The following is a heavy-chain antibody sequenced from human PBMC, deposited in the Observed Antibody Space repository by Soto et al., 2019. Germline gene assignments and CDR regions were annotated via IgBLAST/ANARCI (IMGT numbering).Heavy chain of an antibody. CDR2: IYPGDSDT. D-gene: IGHD3-10*01. Sequence: PGESLKISCKGSGYSFTSYWIGWVRQMPGKGLEWMGIIYPGDSDTRYSPSFQGQVTISADKSISTAYLQWSSLKASDTAMCYCASLIYGSGRNLDVWGQGTTVTVSS. CDR3: ASLIYGSGRNLDV. V-gene: IGHV5-51*01. CDR1: GYSFTSYW. J-gene: IGHJ6*02.